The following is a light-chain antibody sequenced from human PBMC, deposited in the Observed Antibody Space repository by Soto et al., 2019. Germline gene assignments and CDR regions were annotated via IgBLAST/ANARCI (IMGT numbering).Light chain of an antibody. CDR3: LSYAGSRRV. CDR1: SSDVGAYNL. CDR2: EVS. V-gene: IGLV2-23*02. J-gene: IGLJ1*01. Sequence: SVLTQPASVSGSPGQSITISCTGTSSDVGAYNLVSWYQQYPGKAPKLIIFEVSQRPSGVSNRFSASKSGNTASLTISGLQSEDEADYYCLSYAGSRRVFGTGTKVTVL.